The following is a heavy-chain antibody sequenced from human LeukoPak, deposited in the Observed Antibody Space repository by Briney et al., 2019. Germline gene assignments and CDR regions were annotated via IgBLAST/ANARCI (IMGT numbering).Heavy chain of an antibody. CDR1: GGSFSGYY. CDR3: ATTNVLLWFGELSKTAYFDY. J-gene: IGHJ4*02. CDR2: INHSGST. Sequence: SETLSLTCAVYGGSFSGYYWSWIRQPPGKGLEWIGEINHSGSTNYNPSLKSRVTISVDTSKNQFSLELSSVTAADTAVYYCATTNVLLWFGELSKTAYFDYWGQGTLVTVSS. D-gene: IGHD3-10*01. V-gene: IGHV4-34*01.